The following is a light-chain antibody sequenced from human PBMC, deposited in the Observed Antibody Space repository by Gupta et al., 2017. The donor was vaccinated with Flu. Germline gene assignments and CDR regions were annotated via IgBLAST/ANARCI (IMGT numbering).Light chain of an antibody. CDR1: EDIGKY. V-gene: IGKV1-33*01. J-gene: IGKJ4*02. Sequence: SSLTAAVGERSNVTCQTSEDIGKYLYLYQHRPPETPEDLVFDESQVDTGVPSRDSGSGSGRDCPSVSSNVQPEDIAAYYCQQYDNWPLTFGEGTKVEIK. CDR3: QQYDNWPLT. CDR2: DES.